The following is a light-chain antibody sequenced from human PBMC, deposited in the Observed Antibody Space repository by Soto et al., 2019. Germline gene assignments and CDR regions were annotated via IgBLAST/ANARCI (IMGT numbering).Light chain of an antibody. CDR2: AAS. CDR3: QQYYSYPRT. J-gene: IGKJ1*01. Sequence: AVRMTQPPSSLSASTGDRVTITCRASQGISSYLAWYQQKPGKAPKRLIYAASTLQSGVPSRFSGSGSGTDFTLTICCLQSEDFATYYCQQYYSYPRTFGQGTKV. V-gene: IGKV1-8*01. CDR1: QGISSY.